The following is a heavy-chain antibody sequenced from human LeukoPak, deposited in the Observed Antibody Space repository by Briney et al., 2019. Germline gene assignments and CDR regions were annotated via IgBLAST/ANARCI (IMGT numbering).Heavy chain of an antibody. V-gene: IGHV4-39*01. J-gene: IGHJ3*02. CDR3: ARHRHDYDYVWGSYRLNDAFDI. D-gene: IGHD3-16*02. CDR2: IYYSGST. Sequence: PSETLSLTCTVSGGSISSSSYYWGWIRQPPGKGLEWIGSIYYSGSTYYNPSLKSRVTIYVDRSKNQFSMKLSSVTAADTAVYYCARHRHDYDYVWGSYRLNDAFDIWGQGTMVIVSS. CDR1: GGSISSSSYY.